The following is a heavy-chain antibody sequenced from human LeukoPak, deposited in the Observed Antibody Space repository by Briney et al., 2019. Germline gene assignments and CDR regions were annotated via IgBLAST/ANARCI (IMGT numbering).Heavy chain of an antibody. J-gene: IGHJ3*02. D-gene: IGHD3-22*01. Sequence: PGGSLRLSCAASGFTFSSYAMHWVRQAPGKGLEWVAVISYDGSNKYYADSVKGRFTISRDNSKNTLYLQMNSLRAEDTAVYYCARVASSGYYPDDAFDIWGQGTMVTVSS. CDR1: GFTFSSYA. CDR3: ARVASSGYYPDDAFDI. V-gene: IGHV3-30-3*01. CDR2: ISYDGSNK.